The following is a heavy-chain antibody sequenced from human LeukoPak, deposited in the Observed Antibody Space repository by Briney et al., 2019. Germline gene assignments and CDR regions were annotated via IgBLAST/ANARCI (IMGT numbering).Heavy chain of an antibody. Sequence: GGSLRLSCAASGFTFSSYEMNWVRQARGKGLEWVSYISSSGSTIYYADSVKGRFTISRDNAKHSLYLQMNGLRAEDTAVYYCAELGITMIGGVWGKGTTVTISS. V-gene: IGHV3-48*03. D-gene: IGHD3-10*02. CDR3: AELGITMIGGV. J-gene: IGHJ6*04. CDR1: GFTFSSYE. CDR2: ISSSGSTI.